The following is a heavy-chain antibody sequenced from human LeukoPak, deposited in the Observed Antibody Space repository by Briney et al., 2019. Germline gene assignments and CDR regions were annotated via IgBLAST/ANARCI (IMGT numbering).Heavy chain of an antibody. D-gene: IGHD2-15*01. V-gene: IGHV4-39*07. CDR1: GDSIIGSRYY. CDR2: IYYSGST. J-gene: IGHJ4*02. CDR3: VTEGCSGGSCYFDY. Sequence: SETLSLTCTVSGDSIIGSRYYWGWIRQPPGKGLEGIGSIYYSGSTHYNPPLKSRVTIAVDTSKNQFSLRLISVTAADTAVYYCVTEGCSGGSCYFDYWGQGTLVTVSS.